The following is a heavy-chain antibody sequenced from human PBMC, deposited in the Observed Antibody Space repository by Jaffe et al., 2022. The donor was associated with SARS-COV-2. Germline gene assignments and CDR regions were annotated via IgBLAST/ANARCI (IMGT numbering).Heavy chain of an antibody. D-gene: IGHD3-16*02. Sequence: EVQLVESGGGLVQPGGSLRLSCAASGFTFSSYWMHWVRQAPGKGLVWVSRINSDGSSTSYADSVKGRFTISRDNAKNTLYLQMNSLRAEDTAVYYCATSYWGSYRLDYWGQGTLVTVSS. CDR1: GFTFSSYW. CDR2: INSDGSST. CDR3: ATSYWGSYRLDY. V-gene: IGHV3-74*01. J-gene: IGHJ4*02.